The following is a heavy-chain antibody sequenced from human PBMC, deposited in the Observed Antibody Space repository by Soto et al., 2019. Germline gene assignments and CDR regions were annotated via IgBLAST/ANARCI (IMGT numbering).Heavy chain of an antibody. CDR1: GFTFSGFS. D-gene: IGHD3-22*01. CDR2: VTSSPSSM. J-gene: IGHJ4*02. CDR3: AREADFASSGYVLDY. Sequence: PGGSLRLSCAASGFTFSGFSMNWVRQAPGKGLEWVSSVTSSPSSMFYADSVKGRFTISRDDAKDSLFLQMNSLRADDTAVYCCAREADFASSGYVLDYWGLGTLVTVSS. V-gene: IGHV3-21*01.